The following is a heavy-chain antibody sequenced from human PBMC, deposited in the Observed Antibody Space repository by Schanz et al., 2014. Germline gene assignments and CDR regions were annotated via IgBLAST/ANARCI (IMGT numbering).Heavy chain of an antibody. J-gene: IGHJ4*02. D-gene: IGHD4-17*01. Sequence: QVQLVESGGGVVQPGKSLRLSCAASGFTFRSYAVHWVRQTPGKGLEWLADISSAGSKKYYADTVKGRLIISRDNSKNTLFLQMDSLRGDDAALYYCVAAQSDYGEFEIDYWGQGTLVSVSS. CDR1: GFTFRSYA. CDR3: VAAQSDYGEFEIDY. V-gene: IGHV3-30*14. CDR2: ISSAGSKK.